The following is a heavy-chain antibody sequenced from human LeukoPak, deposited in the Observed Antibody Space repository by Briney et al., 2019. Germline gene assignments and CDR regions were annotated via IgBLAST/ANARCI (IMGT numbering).Heavy chain of an antibody. CDR3: ARVRGSITGTSSAVGYFDY. Sequence: GGSLRLSCAASGFTFSNYAMHWVRQAPGKGLEWVAVISYDGSNKYYADSVKGRFTISRDNSKNTLYLQMNSLRAEDTAVYYCARVRGSITGTSSAVGYFDYWGQGTLVTVSS. D-gene: IGHD1-20*01. J-gene: IGHJ4*02. CDR1: GFTFSNYA. CDR2: ISYDGSNK. V-gene: IGHV3-30-3*01.